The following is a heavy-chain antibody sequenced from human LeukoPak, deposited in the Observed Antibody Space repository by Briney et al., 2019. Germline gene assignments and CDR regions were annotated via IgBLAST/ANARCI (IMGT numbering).Heavy chain of an antibody. CDR2: ISGTGGST. J-gene: IGHJ4*02. Sequence: GGSLRLSCAASGFTFSSYALSWVRQAPGKGLEWVSTISGTGGSTYYADSVKGRFTISRDNSKNTLYLQMNSLRAEDTAVYYCAKAVPMWVNDYWGQGTLVAVSS. V-gene: IGHV3-23*01. CDR3: AKAVPMWVNDY. CDR1: GFTFSSYA. D-gene: IGHD3-10*02.